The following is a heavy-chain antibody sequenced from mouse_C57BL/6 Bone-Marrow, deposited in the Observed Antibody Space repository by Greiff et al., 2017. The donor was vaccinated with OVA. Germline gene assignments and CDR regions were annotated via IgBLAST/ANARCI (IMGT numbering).Heavy chain of an antibody. J-gene: IGHJ3*01. D-gene: IGHD1-1*02. CDR1: GYTFTDYD. CDR2: IYPGSGNT. CDR3: ARGWSAWFAY. V-gene: IGHV1-76*01. Sequence: VQLQQSGAELVRPGASVKLSCKASGYTFTDYDISWVKQRPGQGLEWIARIYPGSGNTYYNEKFKGKATLTAEKSSSTAYMQLSSLTSEDAAVYFGARGWSAWFAYWGQGTLVTVSA.